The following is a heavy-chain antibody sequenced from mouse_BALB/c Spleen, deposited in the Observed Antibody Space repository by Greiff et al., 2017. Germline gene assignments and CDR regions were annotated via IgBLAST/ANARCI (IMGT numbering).Heavy chain of an antibody. Sequence: EVQLVESGPGLVKPSQSLSLTCTVTGYSITSDYAWNWIRQFPGNKLEWMGYISYSGSTSYNPSLKSRISITRDTSKNQFFLQLNSVTTEDTATYYCARSAYYRYDGGFDYWGQGTTLTVSS. CDR1: GYSITSDYA. V-gene: IGHV3-2*02. J-gene: IGHJ2*01. D-gene: IGHD2-14*01. CDR3: ARSAYYRYDGGFDY. CDR2: ISYSGST.